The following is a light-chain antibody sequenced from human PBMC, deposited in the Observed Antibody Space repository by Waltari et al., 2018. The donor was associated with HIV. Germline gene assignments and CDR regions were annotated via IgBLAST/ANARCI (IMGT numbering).Light chain of an antibody. V-gene: IGLV3-19*01. J-gene: IGLJ1*01. CDR2: GKN. CDR3: HSRDSSGYSYV. CDR1: SLSHYY. Sequence: SSALTQDPYVSVALGQNLKITCQGASLSHYYANSYQQKQGQAPVLVLHGKNSRPSGVPDRFSGSTSGSTASLTITGAQAEDEAVYHCHSRDSSGYSYVFGNGTQVTVL.